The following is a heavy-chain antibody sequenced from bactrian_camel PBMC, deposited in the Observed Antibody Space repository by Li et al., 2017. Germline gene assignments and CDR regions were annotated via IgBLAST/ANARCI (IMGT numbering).Heavy chain of an antibody. V-gene: IGHV3S40*01. CDR2: INSNTGVT. D-gene: IGHD6*01. J-gene: IGHJ6*01. CDR3: AADSSLGYGSLCGGLGY. CDR1: GFSLRSYA. Sequence: DVQLVESGGGLVQPGGSLRLSCAASGFSLRSYAMTWVRQAPGKGLEWVAVINSNTGVTDYLDSVKGRFTISLDNAKNTVYLQMNSLKPEDTAVYYCAADSSLGYGSLCGGLGYWGQGTQVTVS.